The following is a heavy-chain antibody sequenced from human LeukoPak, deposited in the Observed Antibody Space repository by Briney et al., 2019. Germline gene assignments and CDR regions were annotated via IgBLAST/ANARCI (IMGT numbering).Heavy chain of an antibody. D-gene: IGHD5-18*01. V-gene: IGHV4-34*01. J-gene: IGHJ4*02. CDR2: INHRGST. CDR1: GGSFSGYY. CDR3: ATGYSYGF. Sequence: SETLSLTCAVYGGSFSGYYWTWIRQPPGKGLEWIGEINHRGSTNYNPSLRSRATISVDTSKNQFSLKLSSVTAADTAVYYCATGYSYGFWGQGTLVTVSS.